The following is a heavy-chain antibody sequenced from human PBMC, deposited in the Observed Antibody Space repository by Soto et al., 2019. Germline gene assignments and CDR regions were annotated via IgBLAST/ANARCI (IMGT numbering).Heavy chain of an antibody. CDR2: IDSSSSYT. V-gene: IGHV3-11*06. CDR1: GFTFSDLY. Sequence: GGSLRLSCAASGFTFSDLYMTWIRQAPGKGLEWVASIDSSSSYTNYGDSVKGRFTISRDNAKNSLSLQMNSLRDEDTAVYYCTRGGRSGSYFWVDWGQGTLVTVSS. CDR3: TRGGRSGSYFWVD. D-gene: IGHD6-25*01. J-gene: IGHJ4*02.